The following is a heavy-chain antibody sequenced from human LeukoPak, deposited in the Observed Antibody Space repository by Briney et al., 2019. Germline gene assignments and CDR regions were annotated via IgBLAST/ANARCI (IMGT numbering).Heavy chain of an antibody. CDR2: LDPEDGET. Sequence: ASVKVSCKVSGYTLTELSMHWVRQAPGKGLEWMGGLDPEDGETIYAQKFQGRVTMTEDTSTDTAYMELSSLRSEDTAVYYCATWYYYGSGSYYKIDYWGQGTLVTVSS. V-gene: IGHV1-24*01. CDR3: ATWYYYGSGSYYKIDY. J-gene: IGHJ4*02. D-gene: IGHD3-10*01. CDR1: GYTLTELS.